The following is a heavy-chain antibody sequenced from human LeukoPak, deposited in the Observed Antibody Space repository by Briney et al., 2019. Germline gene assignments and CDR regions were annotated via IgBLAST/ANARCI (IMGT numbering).Heavy chain of an antibody. CDR3: VGNYYDSSGLDY. CDR1: GFTFSTYS. D-gene: IGHD3-22*01. V-gene: IGHV3-21*01. CDR2: ISSSGAYI. Sequence: GGPLRLSCAASGFTFSTYSMNWVRQAPGKGLECVSSISSSGAYIYYADSVKGRFTISRDNAKKSLYLQMNSLRAEDTAIYYCVGNYYDSSGLDYWGQGTLVTVSS. J-gene: IGHJ4*02.